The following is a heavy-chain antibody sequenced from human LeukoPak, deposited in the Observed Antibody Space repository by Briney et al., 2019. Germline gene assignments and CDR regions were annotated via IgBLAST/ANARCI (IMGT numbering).Heavy chain of an antibody. D-gene: IGHD5-18*01. CDR3: ARVSGYSYGYRWYFDL. CDR2: ISGSGGST. J-gene: IGHJ2*01. Sequence: GGSLRLSCAASGFTFSSYAMSWVRQAPGKGLEWVSAISGSGGSTYYADSVKGRFTISRDNSKNMLYLQMNSLRAEDTAVYYCARVSGYSYGYRWYFDLWGRGTLVTVSS. V-gene: IGHV3-23*01. CDR1: GFTFSSYA.